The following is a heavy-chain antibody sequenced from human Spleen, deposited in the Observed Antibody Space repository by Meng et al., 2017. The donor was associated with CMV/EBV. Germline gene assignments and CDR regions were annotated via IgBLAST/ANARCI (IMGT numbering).Heavy chain of an antibody. D-gene: IGHD1-26*01. Sequence: ESLKISCTVSGGSISSSSYYWGWIRQPPGKGLEWIGSIYYSGSTYYNPSLKSRVTISVDTSKNQFSLKLSSVNAADTAVYYCATEDRYSGSGRPMAPNTFDIWGQGTMVTVSS. CDR2: IYYSGST. V-gene: IGHV4-39*07. J-gene: IGHJ3*02. CDR3: ATEDRYSGSGRPMAPNTFDI. CDR1: GGSISSSSYY.